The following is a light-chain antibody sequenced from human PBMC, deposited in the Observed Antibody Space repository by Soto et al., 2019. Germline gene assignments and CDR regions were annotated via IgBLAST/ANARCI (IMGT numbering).Light chain of an antibody. Sequence: QSALTQPASVSGSPGQSITISCTGTSSDVGSYKLVSWYQQHPGKAPKLMIYDGSERPSGISNRFSCAKSGNTGYLTISGLHAEDEAEYYCCSYAASCTSVVFGGGTMHPVL. CDR1: SSDVGSYKL. V-gene: IGLV2-23*01. J-gene: IGLJ2*01. CDR3: CSYAASCTSVV. CDR2: DGS.